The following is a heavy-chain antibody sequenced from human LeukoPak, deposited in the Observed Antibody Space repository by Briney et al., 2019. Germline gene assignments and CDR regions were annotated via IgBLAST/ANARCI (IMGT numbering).Heavy chain of an antibody. Sequence: SETLSLTCTVSGGSISSSSYYWGWIRQPPGKGLEWIGSIYYSGSTYYNPSLKSRVTISVDTSKNQFSLKLSSVTAADTAVYYCARGSGITMIVVVIGDAFDIWGQGTMVTVSS. CDR3: ARGSGITMIVVVIGDAFDI. CDR1: GGSISSSSYY. CDR2: IYYSGST. V-gene: IGHV4-39*07. D-gene: IGHD3-22*01. J-gene: IGHJ3*02.